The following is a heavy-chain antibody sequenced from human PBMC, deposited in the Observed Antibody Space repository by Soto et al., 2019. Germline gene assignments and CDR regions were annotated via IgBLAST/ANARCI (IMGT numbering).Heavy chain of an antibody. Sequence: GSLRLSCAASGFTFSSYGMHWVRQAPGKGLEWVALIWYDGSKKYYGDSVEGRFTISRDNSKNAIYLQINSLRVEDTAVYYCARADSSSWYVDYWGQGNLVTVSS. D-gene: IGHD6-13*01. CDR3: ARADSSSWYVDY. V-gene: IGHV3-33*01. CDR2: IWYDGSKK. J-gene: IGHJ4*02. CDR1: GFTFSSYG.